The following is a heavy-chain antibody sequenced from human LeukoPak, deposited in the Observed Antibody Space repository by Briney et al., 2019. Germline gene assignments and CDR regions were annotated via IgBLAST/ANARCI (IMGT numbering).Heavy chain of an antibody. CDR2: ISWDGGST. J-gene: IGHJ4*02. Sequence: GGSLRLSCAASGFTFDDYTMHWVRQAPGKGLEWVSLISWDGGSTYYADSVKGRFTISRDNAKNSLYLQMNSLRAEDTAVYYCARPRGYFDWLLPYWGQGTLVTVSS. CDR3: ARPRGYFDWLLPY. V-gene: IGHV3-43*01. CDR1: GFTFDDYT. D-gene: IGHD3-9*01.